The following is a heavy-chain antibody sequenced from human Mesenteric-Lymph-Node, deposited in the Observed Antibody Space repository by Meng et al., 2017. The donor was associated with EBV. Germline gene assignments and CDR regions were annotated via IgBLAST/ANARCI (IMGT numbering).Heavy chain of an antibody. CDR2: VRHTGIT. CDR1: GASISSSNW. CDR3: AVLGKVVIGSD. J-gene: IGHJ1*01. D-gene: IGHD3-10*01. V-gene: IGHV4-4*02. Sequence: QVHLREAGPGLVKPSGTLSLTCAVSGASISSSNWWTWVRQAPGKGLEWIGEVRHTGITNYNPSLKSRVSMSVDKSQNQFSLKLTSMTAADTAVYYCAVLGKVVIGSDWGQGTLVTASS.